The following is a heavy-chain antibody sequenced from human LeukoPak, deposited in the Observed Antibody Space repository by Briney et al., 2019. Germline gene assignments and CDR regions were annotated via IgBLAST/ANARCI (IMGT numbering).Heavy chain of an antibody. J-gene: IGHJ5*02. V-gene: IGHV4-31*03. Sequence: SQTLSLTCTVSGGSISSGGYYWSWIRQHPGKGLEWIGYIYYSGSTYYNPSLKSRVTISVDTSKNQFSLKLSSVTAADTAVYYCARALRVAATRGVANWFDPWGQGTLVTVSP. CDR2: IYYSGST. D-gene: IGHD2-15*01. CDR1: GGSISSGGYY. CDR3: ARALRVAATRGVANWFDP.